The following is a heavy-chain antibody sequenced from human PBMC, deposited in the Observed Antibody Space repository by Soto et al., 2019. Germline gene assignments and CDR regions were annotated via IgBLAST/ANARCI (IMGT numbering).Heavy chain of an antibody. V-gene: IGHV4-4*02. CDR3: ARERWLVQYYYDSSGYAFFDY. Sequence: LSLTCAVSGGSISSSNWWSWVRQPPGKGLEWIGEIYHSGSTNYNPSLKSRVTISVDKSKNQFSLKLSSVTAADTAVYYCARERWLVQYYYDSSGYAFFDYWGQGTLVTVS. CDR1: GGSISSSNW. D-gene: IGHD3-22*01. CDR2: IYHSGST. J-gene: IGHJ4*02.